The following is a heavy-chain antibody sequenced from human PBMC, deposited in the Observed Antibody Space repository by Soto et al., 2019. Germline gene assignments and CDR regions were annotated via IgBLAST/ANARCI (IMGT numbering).Heavy chain of an antibody. D-gene: IGHD1-26*01. Sequence: EVQLVESGGGLIQPGGSLRLSCAASGFTVSDNYMTWVRQAPGKGLEWVSVMYSGGTATYYADSVKGRFTVSRDSSKNTVSLQLDSLRAVDSAVYYCEGGVPVGAIGAFYFDYWGQGTLVTVSS. CDR3: EGGVPVGAIGAFYFDY. CDR2: MYSGGTAT. V-gene: IGHV3-53*01. J-gene: IGHJ4*02. CDR1: GFTVSDNY.